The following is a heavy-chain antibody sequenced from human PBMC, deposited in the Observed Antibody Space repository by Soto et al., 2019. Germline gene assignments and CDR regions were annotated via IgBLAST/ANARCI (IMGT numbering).Heavy chain of an antibody. D-gene: IGHD6-19*01. CDR2: IYYSGTT. CDR3: ARRPPSPYGWYWHFDY. V-gene: IGHV4-39*01. CDR1: GGSISSSNNY. J-gene: IGHJ4*02. Sequence: QLQPQEPGPRLVKPSETLSLTCTVSGGSISSSNNYWGWIRQSPGKGLEWIGSIYYSGTTYYNPSLKSRVTISVDTSKNQFSLKLMSVTAADTAVYYCARRPPSPYGWYWHFDYWGQGTLVTVSS.